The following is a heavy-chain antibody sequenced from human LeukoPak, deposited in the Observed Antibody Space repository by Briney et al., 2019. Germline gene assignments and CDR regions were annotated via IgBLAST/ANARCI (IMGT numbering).Heavy chain of an antibody. CDR1: GFTFSSYN. CDR2: ISSSSTI. J-gene: IGHJ4*02. D-gene: IGHD3-22*01. CDR3: ARGAYYYED. V-gene: IGHV3-48*01. Sequence: GSLRLSCAASGFTFSSYNMNWVRQAPGKGLEWVSYISSSSTIYYADSVKGRFTISRDNAKNSLYLQMNSLRAEDTAVYYCARGAYYYEDWGQGTLVTVSS.